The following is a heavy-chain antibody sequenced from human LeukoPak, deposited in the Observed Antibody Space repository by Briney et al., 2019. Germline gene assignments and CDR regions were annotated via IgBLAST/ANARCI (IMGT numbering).Heavy chain of an antibody. J-gene: IGHJ6*02. D-gene: IGHD3-3*01. Sequence: SETLSLTCTASGGSISSSSYYWGWIRQPPGKGLEWIGSIYYSGSTYYNPSLKSRVTISVDTSKNQFSLKLSSVTAADTAVYYCARRVITIFGVVINYGMDVWGQGTTVTVSS. CDR2: IYYSGST. CDR1: GGSISSSSYY. V-gene: IGHV4-39*01. CDR3: ARRVITIFGVVINYGMDV.